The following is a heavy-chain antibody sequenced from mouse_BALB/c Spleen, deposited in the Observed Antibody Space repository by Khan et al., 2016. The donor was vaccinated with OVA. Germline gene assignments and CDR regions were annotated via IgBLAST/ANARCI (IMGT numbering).Heavy chain of an antibody. CDR3: TNGNYGWFAY. Sequence: LGGSGGGLLELGGSLKLSCAASGFTFSSFVMSGVRQTPEKRLGWVATIIMAATYTYSPDSTKARFTLSRDNAKNTLYLHMSSLRSDDTAIYYCTNGNYGWFAYWGLGTLVTVST. D-gene: IGHD2-1*01. V-gene: IGHV5-9-1*01. CDR2: IIMAATYT. J-gene: IGHJ3*01. CDR1: GFTFSSFV.